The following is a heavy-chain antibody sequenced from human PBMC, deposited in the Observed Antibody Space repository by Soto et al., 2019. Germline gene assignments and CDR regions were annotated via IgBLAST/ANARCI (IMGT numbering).Heavy chain of an antibody. CDR1: GFTFSSYA. CDR2: ISGSGGST. V-gene: IGHV3-23*01. J-gene: IGHJ6*02. CDR3: AKGDHTTLQSVYYGMDV. Sequence: GGSLRLSCAASGFTFSSYAMSWVRQAPGKGLEWVSAISGSGGSTYYADSVKGRFTISRDNSKNTLYLQMNSLRAEDTAVYYCAKGDHTTLQSVYYGMDVWGQGTTVTVSS. D-gene: IGHD1-1*01.